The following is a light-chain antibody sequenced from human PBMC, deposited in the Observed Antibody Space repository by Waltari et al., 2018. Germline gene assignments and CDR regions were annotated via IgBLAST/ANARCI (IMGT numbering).Light chain of an antibody. CDR2: ATS. J-gene: IGKJ4*01. CDR1: QSVNSNY. V-gene: IGKV3-20*01. Sequence: EVVLTQSPGTLSLSPGERATLSCRASQSVNSNYLPWYQHKPGQAPGLLIFATSTRATGIPDRFSGSGSGTDFTLTISRLEPEDFAVYYCQQYDISPPLTFGGGTKVEIK. CDR3: QQYDISPPLT.